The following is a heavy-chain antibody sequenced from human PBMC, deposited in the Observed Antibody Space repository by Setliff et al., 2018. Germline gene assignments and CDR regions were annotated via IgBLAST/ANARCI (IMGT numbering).Heavy chain of an antibody. J-gene: IGHJ4*02. CDR3: ARGGAWDADYYDSSGSGGSDY. V-gene: IGHV3-7*03. Sequence: GGSLRLSCVGSGFTFSDYWMSWVRQAPGKGLEWVAIIKQDGSETVYADSVKGRLTISRDNAKNSLYLQMNRLRAEDTAVYYCARGGAWDADYYDSSGSGGSDYWGQGTLVTVSS. CDR1: GFTFSDYW. D-gene: IGHD3-22*01. CDR2: IKQDGSET.